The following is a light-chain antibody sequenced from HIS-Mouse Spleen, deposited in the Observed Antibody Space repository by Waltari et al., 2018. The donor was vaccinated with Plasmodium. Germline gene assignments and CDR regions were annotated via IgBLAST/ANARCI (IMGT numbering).Light chain of an antibody. Sequence: EIVMTQSPATLSVSPGERATLSCRASQSVSSNLAWYQQKPGQAPSRLIDGASTRATGIPARFSGSGSGTELTLTISSLQSEDFAVYYCQQYNNWSFTFGPGTKVDIK. CDR3: QQYNNWSFT. J-gene: IGKJ3*01. V-gene: IGKV3-15*01. CDR2: GAS. CDR1: QSVSSN.